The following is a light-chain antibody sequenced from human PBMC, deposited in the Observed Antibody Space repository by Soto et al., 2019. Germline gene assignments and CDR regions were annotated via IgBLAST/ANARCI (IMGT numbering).Light chain of an antibody. CDR1: QSVGGSF. CDR3: QQYGSLSWT. J-gene: IGKJ1*01. Sequence: ESMLTQSPATLSLSPGERATLSCRASQSVGGSFLAWYQQKPGQAPRILIFGAYGRATGIPDRFSGSGSGTDFTLTIRRLEPEDFAVYYCQQYGSLSWTFGQGTKVDIK. CDR2: GAY. V-gene: IGKV3-20*01.